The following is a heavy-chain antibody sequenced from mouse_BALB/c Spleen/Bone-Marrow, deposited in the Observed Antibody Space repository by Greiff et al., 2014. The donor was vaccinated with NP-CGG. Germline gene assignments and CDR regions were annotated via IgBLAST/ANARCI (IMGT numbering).Heavy chain of an antibody. J-gene: IGHJ2*01. CDR3: ARAYYRYPFDY. V-gene: IGHV5-9*03. D-gene: IGHD2-14*01. CDR2: ISSGGGNT. Sequence: DVMLVESGGGLVKPGGSLKLSCAASGFTFSSCTMSWVRQTPEKRLEWVATISSGGGNTYYPDSMKGRFTISRDNAKNNLYLQMSSLRSEDTALYYCARAYYRYPFDYWGQGTTLTVSS. CDR1: GFTFSSCT.